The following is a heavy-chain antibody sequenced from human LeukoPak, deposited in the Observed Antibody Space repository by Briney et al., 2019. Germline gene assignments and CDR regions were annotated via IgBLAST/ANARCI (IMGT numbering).Heavy chain of an antibody. J-gene: IGHJ3*02. D-gene: IGHD3-22*01. CDR3: ARLVTMIVVVGAFDI. V-gene: IGHV4-39*01. CDR2: IYYSGST. CDR1: GGSISSSSYY. Sequence: KPSETLSLTCTVSGGSISSSSYYWGWIRQPPGKGLEWIGSIYYSGSTYYNPSLKSRVTISVDTSKNQFSLKLGSVTAADTAVYYCARLVTMIVVVGAFDIWGQGAMVTVSS.